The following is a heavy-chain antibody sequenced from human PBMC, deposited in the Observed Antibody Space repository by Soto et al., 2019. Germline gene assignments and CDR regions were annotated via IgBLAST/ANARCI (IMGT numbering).Heavy chain of an antibody. Sequence: EVQLLESGGGLVQPGGSLRLSCAASGFTFSSYAMSWVRQAPGKGLEWVSAISGSGGSTYYADSVKGRFTISRDNSKNTLYLQMNSLRAEDTAVYYCARASKGTIYSPHAFDIWGQGTMVTVSS. CDR2: ISGSGGST. V-gene: IGHV3-23*01. D-gene: IGHD2-21*01. J-gene: IGHJ3*02. CDR3: ARASKGTIYSPHAFDI. CDR1: GFTFSSYA.